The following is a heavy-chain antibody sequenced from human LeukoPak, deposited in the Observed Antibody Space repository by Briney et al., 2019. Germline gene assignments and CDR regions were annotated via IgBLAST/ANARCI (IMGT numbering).Heavy chain of an antibody. CDR1: GGTFSSYA. Sequence: GSSVKVSCKASGGTFSSYAISWVRQAPGQGLEWMGGIIPIFGTANYAQKFQGRVTITTDESTSTAYMELNSLRSEDTAVYYCAITYYYDSSGYYPFDYWGQGTLVTVSS. CDR3: AITYYYDSSGYYPFDY. D-gene: IGHD3-22*01. V-gene: IGHV1-69*05. CDR2: IIPIFGTA. J-gene: IGHJ4*02.